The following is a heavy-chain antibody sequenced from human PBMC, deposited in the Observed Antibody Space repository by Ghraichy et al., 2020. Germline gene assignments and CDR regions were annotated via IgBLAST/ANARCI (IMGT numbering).Heavy chain of an antibody. Sequence: SETLSLTCAVYGGSFSGYYWSWIRQPPGKGLEWIGEINHSGSTNYNPSLKSRVTISVDMSKNQFSLKLSSVTAADTAVYYCATTLRSYGDYNLGYWGQGTLVTVSS. CDR2: INHSGST. D-gene: IGHD4-17*01. J-gene: IGHJ4*02. V-gene: IGHV4-34*01. CDR3: ATTLRSYGDYNLGY. CDR1: GGSFSGYY.